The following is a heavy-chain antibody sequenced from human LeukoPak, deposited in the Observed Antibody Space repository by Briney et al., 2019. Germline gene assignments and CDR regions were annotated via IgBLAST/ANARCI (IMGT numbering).Heavy chain of an antibody. CDR2: IHASGPT. J-gene: IGHJ4*02. Sequence: SETLSLTCTVFGGSISTYYWSWIRRPPGKGLEWIAYIHASGPTNYNPSLKSRITISVDTSKNQFSLKVSSVTAADTAVYYCARHDAGIAARPFDNWGQGTLVTVSS. CDR1: GGSISTYY. D-gene: IGHD6-6*01. V-gene: IGHV4-4*09. CDR3: ARHDAGIAARPFDN.